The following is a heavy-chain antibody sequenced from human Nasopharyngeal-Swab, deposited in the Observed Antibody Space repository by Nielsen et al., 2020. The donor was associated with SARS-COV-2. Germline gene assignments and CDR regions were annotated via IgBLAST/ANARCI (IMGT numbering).Heavy chain of an antibody. CDR2: IYNTGST. Sequence: WIRQPPGKGLEWIGEIYNTGSTNYNSSLRSRVTMSVDKSKNQFSLKLSSVTAADTAAYYCARRGLVGVTISFDYWGQGTLVTVSS. V-gene: IGHV4-4*02. D-gene: IGHD1-26*01. CDR3: ARRGLVGVTISFDY. J-gene: IGHJ4*02.